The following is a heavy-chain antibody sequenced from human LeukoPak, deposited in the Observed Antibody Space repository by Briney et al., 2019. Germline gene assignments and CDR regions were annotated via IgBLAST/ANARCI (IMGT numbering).Heavy chain of an antibody. J-gene: IGHJ4*02. CDR2: IKEDGSII. CDR3: ARDMSDSSGYYYEVFDY. CDR1: GFRFSNYW. V-gene: IGHV3-7*01. D-gene: IGHD3-22*01. Sequence: GGSLRLSCAASGFRFSNYWMSWVRQAPGKGLEWVANIKEDGSIIYYVDSVKGQFTISRDNAKNSLYLQMNSLRAEDTAVYYCARDMSDSSGYYYEVFDYWGQGTLVTVSP.